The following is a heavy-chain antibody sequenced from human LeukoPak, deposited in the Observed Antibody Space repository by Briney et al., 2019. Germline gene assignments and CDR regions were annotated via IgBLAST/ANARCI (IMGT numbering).Heavy chain of an antibody. J-gene: IGHJ4*02. D-gene: IGHD3-22*01. V-gene: IGHV3-53*01. CDR1: GFTFNNYV. Sequence: GGSLRLSCVVSGFTFNNYVVDWVRQAPGKGLEWVSVIYSGGSTYYADSVKGRFTISRDNSKNTLYLQMNSLRAEDTAVYYCAREGYDSSGYYYFDYWGQGTLVTVSS. CDR3: AREGYDSSGYYYFDY. CDR2: IYSGGST.